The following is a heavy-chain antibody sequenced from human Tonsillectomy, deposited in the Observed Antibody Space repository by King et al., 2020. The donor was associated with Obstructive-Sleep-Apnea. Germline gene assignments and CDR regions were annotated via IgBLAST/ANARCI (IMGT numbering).Heavy chain of an antibody. Sequence: TLKESGPALVKPTQTLTLTCTFSGFSLTTSGMCVSWIRQPPGKALEWLARVDWDEDKHYATSLKTRLTISKDTSKNQVVLIMTNMDPVDTATYYCARIHYYDSSGYYHYIDYWGQGTLVTVSS. D-gene: IGHD3-22*01. J-gene: IGHJ4*02. CDR3: ARIHYYDSSGYYHYIDY. CDR1: GFSLTTSGMC. CDR2: VDWDEDK. V-gene: IGHV2-70*11.